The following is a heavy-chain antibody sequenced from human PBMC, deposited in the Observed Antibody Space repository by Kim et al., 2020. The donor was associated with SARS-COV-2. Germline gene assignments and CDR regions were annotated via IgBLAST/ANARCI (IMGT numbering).Heavy chain of an antibody. D-gene: IGHD5-18*01. J-gene: IGHJ4*02. CDR3: ARVGYRNGYSTYVDY. CDR2: IYYSGRT. V-gene: IGHV4-39*01. CDR1: GGASSSSTYY. Sequence: SETLSLTCTVSGGASSSSTYYWGWIRQPPGKGLEWIATIYYSGRTFYNPSLKSRVTISVDTSKDQFSLKLSSVTAADTAVYYCARVGYRNGYSTYVDYWGQGTLVSVSS.